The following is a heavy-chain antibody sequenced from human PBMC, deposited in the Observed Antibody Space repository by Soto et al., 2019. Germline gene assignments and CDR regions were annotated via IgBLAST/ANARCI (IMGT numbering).Heavy chain of an antibody. CDR1: GFTLNTYS. D-gene: IGHD6-13*01. CDR3: ARDPDLIEAAGNYFDY. CDR2: VSFDGVNT. J-gene: IGHJ4*02. Sequence: GGSLRLSCLVSGFTLNTYSMHWVRQAPGKGLEWVAVVSFDGVNTHYGDSVKGRFTISRDIAKNMLYLQMTSLRVEDTALYYCARDPDLIEAAGNYFDYWGQGTLVTVSS. V-gene: IGHV3-30-3*01.